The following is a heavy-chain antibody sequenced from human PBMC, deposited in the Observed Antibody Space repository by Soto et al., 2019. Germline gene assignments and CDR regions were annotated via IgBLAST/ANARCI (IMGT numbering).Heavy chain of an antibody. Sequence: PGGSLRLSCAASGFTFSNAWMNWVRQAPGKGLEWVGRIKSKTDGGTTDYAAPVKGSFTISRDDSKTTLYLQMNSLKTEDTAVYYRSAAGAAQYYYYGMDVLGQKTTVTVSS. CDR2: IKSKTDGGTT. CDR1: GFTFSNAW. D-gene: IGHD6-13*01. V-gene: IGHV3-15*07. J-gene: IGHJ6*02. CDR3: SAAGAAQYYYYGMDV.